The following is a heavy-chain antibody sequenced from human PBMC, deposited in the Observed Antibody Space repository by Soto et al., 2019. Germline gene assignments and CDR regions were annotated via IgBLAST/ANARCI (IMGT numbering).Heavy chain of an antibody. Sequence: WGSLRLSCAASGITFSGSALHWVRQDSGKELEWVGRIRSKDNIYATAYAASVKGRFTISRDDSKKTAYLQMNSLKTEDTAVYNCARQEYCSSTNCYYNWFERWGKG. J-gene: IGHJ5*02. CDR3: ARQEYCSSTNCYYNWFER. CDR1: GITFSGSA. V-gene: IGHV3-73*01. CDR2: IRSKDNIYAT. D-gene: IGHD2-2*01.